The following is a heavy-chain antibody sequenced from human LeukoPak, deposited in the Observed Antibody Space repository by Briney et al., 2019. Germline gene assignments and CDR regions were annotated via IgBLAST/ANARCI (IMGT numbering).Heavy chain of an antibody. V-gene: IGHV1-8*01. D-gene: IGHD6-19*01. Sequence: ASVKVSCKASGYTSTSYDINWVRQATGQGLEWMGWMNPNSGNTGYAQKFQGRVTMTRNTSISTAYMELSSLRSEDTAVYYCARGSIAVAGTDYWGQGTLVTVSS. CDR1: GYTSTSYD. CDR3: ARGSIAVAGTDY. CDR2: MNPNSGNT. J-gene: IGHJ4*02.